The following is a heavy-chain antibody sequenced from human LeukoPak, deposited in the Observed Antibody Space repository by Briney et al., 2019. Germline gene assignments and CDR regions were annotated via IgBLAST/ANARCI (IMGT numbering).Heavy chain of an antibody. CDR3: ARDYGGDGYSY. CDR2: ISSSSSYI. Sequence: KSGGSLRLSRAASGITFSSYSMNWVRQAPGKGLEWVSSISSSSSYIYYADSVKGRFTISRDNAKNSLYLQLNSLRAEDTAVYYCARDYGGDGYSYWGQGTLVTVPS. J-gene: IGHJ4*02. D-gene: IGHD5-24*01. V-gene: IGHV3-21*01. CDR1: GITFSSYS.